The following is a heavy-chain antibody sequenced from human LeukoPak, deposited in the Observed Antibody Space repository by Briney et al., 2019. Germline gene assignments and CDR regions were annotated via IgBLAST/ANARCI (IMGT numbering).Heavy chain of an antibody. V-gene: IGHV4-59*01. J-gene: IGHJ4*02. CDR1: GGSISSYY. Sequence: SETLSLTCTVSGGSISSYYWSWIQQPPGKGLEWIGYIYYSGSTNYNPSLKSRVTISVDTSKNQFSLKLSSVTAADTAVYYCARGGGDGYASDYWGQGTLVTVSS. D-gene: IGHD5-24*01. CDR3: ARGGGDGYASDY. CDR2: IYYSGST.